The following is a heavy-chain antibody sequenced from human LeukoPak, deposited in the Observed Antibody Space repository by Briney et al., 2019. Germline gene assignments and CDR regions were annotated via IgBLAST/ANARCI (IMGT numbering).Heavy chain of an antibody. V-gene: IGHV3-48*03. J-gene: IGHJ3*02. CDR2: MSSSGSTI. Sequence: GGSLRLSCAASGFTFSSYEMNWVRQAPGKGLEWVSYMSSSGSTIYYADSVTGRFTISRDNAENSLYLQMNSLRAEDTAVYYCARDHGRGSDDAFDIWGQGTMVTVSP. CDR3: ARDHGRGSDDAFDI. CDR1: GFTFSSYE. D-gene: IGHD1-26*01.